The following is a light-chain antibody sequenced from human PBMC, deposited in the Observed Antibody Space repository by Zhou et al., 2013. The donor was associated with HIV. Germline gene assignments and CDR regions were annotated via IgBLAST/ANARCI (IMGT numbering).Light chain of an antibody. Sequence: QTVVTQEPSFSVSPGGTVTLTCGLSSGSVSTSYYPSWYQQTPGQAPRTLIYSTNTRSSGVPDRFSGSILGNKAALTITGAQADDESDYYCQSYDSSLSGVVFGRRDQADRP. CDR3: QSYDSSLSGVV. V-gene: IGLV8-61*01. CDR1: SGSVSTSYY. J-gene: IGLJ2*01. CDR2: STN.